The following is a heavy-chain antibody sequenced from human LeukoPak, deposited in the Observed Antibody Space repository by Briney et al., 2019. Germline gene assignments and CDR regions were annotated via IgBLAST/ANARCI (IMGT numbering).Heavy chain of an antibody. CDR3: ARALGSFEAFDI. J-gene: IGHJ3*02. Sequence: PGRSLRLSCAASGFTFSSYDIHWVRQAPGKGLEWVAVISYDGTNKYYADSVKGRFTISRENAKNSLYLQMNSLRAGDTAVYYCARALGSFEAFDIWGQGTMVTVSS. CDR1: GFTFSSYD. CDR2: ISYDGTNK. D-gene: IGHD1-26*01. V-gene: IGHV3-30*14.